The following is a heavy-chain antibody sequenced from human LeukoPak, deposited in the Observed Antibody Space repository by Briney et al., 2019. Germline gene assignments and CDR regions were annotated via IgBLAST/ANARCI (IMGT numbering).Heavy chain of an antibody. D-gene: IGHD3-10*01. CDR2: INTNTGNP. J-gene: IGHJ4*02. CDR1: GYTFTSYA. Sequence: ASVKVSCTASGYTFTSYAMNWGRQAPGQGLGWMGWINTNTGNPTYAQGFTGRFVFSLDTSVSTAYLQISSLKAEDTAVYYCARRGRGVIRHFDYWGQGTLVTVSS. V-gene: IGHV7-4-1*02. CDR3: ARRGRGVIRHFDY.